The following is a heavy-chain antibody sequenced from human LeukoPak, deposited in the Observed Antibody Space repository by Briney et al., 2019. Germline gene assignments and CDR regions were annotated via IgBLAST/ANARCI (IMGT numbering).Heavy chain of an antibody. D-gene: IGHD4-23*01. V-gene: IGHV1-24*01. CDR1: GYTLTELS. J-gene: IGHJ3*02. CDR3: AFVRLTVGAFDI. Sequence: ASVKVSCKVSGYTLTELSMHWVRQAPGKGLEWMGGFDPVDGETIYAQKFQGRVTMTEDTSSDTAYMELSSLRSEDTAVYYCAFVRLTVGAFDIWGQGTMVTVSS. CDR2: FDPVDGET.